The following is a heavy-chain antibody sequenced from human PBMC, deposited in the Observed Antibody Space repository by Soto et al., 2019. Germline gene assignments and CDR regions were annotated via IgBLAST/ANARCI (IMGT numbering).Heavy chain of an antibody. V-gene: IGHV3-15*01. CDR3: TTSRYFDWLLFS. Sequence: EVQLVESGGGLVKPGGSLRLSCAASGFTFSNAWMSWVRQAPGKGLEWVGRIKSKTDGGTTDYAAPVKGRFTISRDDSKNTLYLQMNSLKTEDTAVYYCTTSRYFDWLLFSWGQGTLVTVSS. D-gene: IGHD3-9*01. CDR2: IKSKTDGGTT. CDR1: GFTFSNAW. J-gene: IGHJ5*02.